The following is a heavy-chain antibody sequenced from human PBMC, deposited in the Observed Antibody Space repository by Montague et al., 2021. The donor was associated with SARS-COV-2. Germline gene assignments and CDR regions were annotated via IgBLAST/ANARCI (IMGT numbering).Heavy chain of an antibody. CDR3: ARVSDFWSGYYTAVGAFDI. Sequence: SETLSLTRTVSGGSISGYYWSWIRQPPGKGLEWIGYIYYSGSTNYNPSLKSRVTISVDTSKNQFSLKLSSVTAADTAVYYCARVSDFWSGYYTAVGAFDIWGQGTMVTVSS. D-gene: IGHD3-3*01. J-gene: IGHJ3*02. CDR2: IYYSGST. V-gene: IGHV4-59*01. CDR1: GGSISGYY.